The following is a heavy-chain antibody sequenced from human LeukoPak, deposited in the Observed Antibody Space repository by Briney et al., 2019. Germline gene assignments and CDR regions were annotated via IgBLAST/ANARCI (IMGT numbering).Heavy chain of an antibody. Sequence: SETLSLTCAVYGGSFSGYYWSWIRQPPGKGLEWIGEINHSGSTNYNPSLKSRVTISVDTSKNQFSLKLSFVTAADTAVYYCARKATMVRGVITNDYWGQGTLVTVSS. CDR2: INHSGST. D-gene: IGHD3-10*01. CDR3: ARKATMVRGVITNDY. CDR1: GGSFSGYY. J-gene: IGHJ4*02. V-gene: IGHV4-34*01.